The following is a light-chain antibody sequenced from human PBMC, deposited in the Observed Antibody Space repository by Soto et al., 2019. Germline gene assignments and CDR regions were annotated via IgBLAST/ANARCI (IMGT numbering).Light chain of an antibody. CDR2: TTD. V-gene: IGLV8-61*01. J-gene: IGLJ3*02. CDR1: SGSVSTSYY. CDR3: MLFLGRGARV. Sequence: QTVVTQDPSFSVSPGGTVTLTCGLSSGSVSTSYYPSWYQQTPGLPPRTLIYTTDTRSSGVHDRISGSILGNKAALTITGAQAVYESHYYCMLFLGRGARVFGGGTKVTVL.